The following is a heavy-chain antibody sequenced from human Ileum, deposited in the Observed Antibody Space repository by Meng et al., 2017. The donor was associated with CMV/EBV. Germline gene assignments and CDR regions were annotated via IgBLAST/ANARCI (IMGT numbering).Heavy chain of an antibody. V-gene: IGHV6-1*01. Sequence: QGQLQQSGPGLVKPSQTLLPTCAISGDSVSSTTVTWNWIRQSPSRGLEWLGRTYYRSKWFNDYALSVRGRITINPDISKNQLSLQLNSVTPEDTAVYYCVRLTGNSWLDYWGRGTLVTVSS. J-gene: IGHJ4*02. CDR2: TYYRSKWFN. D-gene: IGHD6-13*01. CDR1: GDSVSSTTVT. CDR3: VRLTGNSWLDY.